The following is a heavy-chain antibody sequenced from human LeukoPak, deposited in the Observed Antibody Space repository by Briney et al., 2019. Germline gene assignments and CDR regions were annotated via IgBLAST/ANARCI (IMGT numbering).Heavy chain of an antibody. CDR2: ISAYNGNT. D-gene: IGHD6-19*01. J-gene: IGHJ2*01. CDR3: ATSSVAVAGIGAYWYFDL. Sequence: ASVKVSCKASGYTFTSYGISWVRQAPGQGLEWMGWISAYNGNTNYAQKLQGRVTMTTDTSTSTAYMELRSLRSEDTAVYYCATSSVAVAGIGAYWYFDLWGRGTLVTVSS. CDR1: GYTFTSYG. V-gene: IGHV1-18*01.